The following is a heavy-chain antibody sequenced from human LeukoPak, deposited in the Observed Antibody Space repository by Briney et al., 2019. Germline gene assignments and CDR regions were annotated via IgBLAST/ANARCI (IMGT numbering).Heavy chain of an antibody. D-gene: IGHD6-19*01. CDR1: GFTFSSYE. CDR3: AKRSSGNYFDD. CDR2: IWYDGSNK. Sequence: RGSLRLSCAAPGFTFSSYEMNWVRQAPGKGLEWGAVIWYDGSNKYYADSVKSRFTLSRDNSKTTLYLQMNSLRAEDMAVYYCAKRSSGNYFDDWGQGSLVTVSS. J-gene: IGHJ4*02. V-gene: IGHV3-33*06.